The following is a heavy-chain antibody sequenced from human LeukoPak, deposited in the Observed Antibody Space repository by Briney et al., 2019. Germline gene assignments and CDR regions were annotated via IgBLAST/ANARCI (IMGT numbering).Heavy chain of an antibody. J-gene: IGHJ5*02. CDR3: ARVNYDILTGYYRPNWFDP. Sequence: PSETLSLTCTVSGGSISSYYWSWIRQPPGKGLEWIGYIYYSGSTYYNPSLKSRLTISVDTSKNQFSLKLSSVTAADTAVYYCARVNYDILTGYYRPNWFDPWGQGTLVTVSS. D-gene: IGHD3-9*01. CDR1: GGSISSYY. V-gene: IGHV4-59*12. CDR2: IYYSGST.